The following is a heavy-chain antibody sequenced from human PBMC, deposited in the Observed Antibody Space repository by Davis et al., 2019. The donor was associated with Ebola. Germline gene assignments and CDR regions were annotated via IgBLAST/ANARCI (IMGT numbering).Heavy chain of an antibody. J-gene: IGHJ5*02. D-gene: IGHD3-10*01. CDR2: ISFSGTI. V-gene: IGHV3-48*03. Sequence: PGGSLRLSCAASGFTFSSYEMNWVRQAPGKGLEWISYISFSGTIHYADSVKGRFTISRDNANNVLYLQMNSLRAEDTAVYYCARYYKNWFDPWGQGTQVTVSS. CDR3: ARYYKNWFDP. CDR1: GFTFSSYE.